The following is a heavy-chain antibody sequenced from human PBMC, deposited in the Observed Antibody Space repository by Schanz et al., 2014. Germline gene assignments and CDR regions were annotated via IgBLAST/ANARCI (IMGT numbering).Heavy chain of an antibody. V-gene: IGHV3-66*01. CDR1: GFTVSSDH. D-gene: IGHD3-9*01. CDR3: ARDSRPNYDFLTAYYSIDY. J-gene: IGHJ4*02. CDR2: IYASGAT. Sequence: DVQLLESGGGLVQPGGSLRLSCAASGFTVSSDHMSWVRQAPGKGLEWVSTIYASGATYYADSVKRRFTISRDNSKNTVYLQMNRLRAEDTAVYYCARDSRPNYDFLTAYYSIDYWGQGTLVTVSS.